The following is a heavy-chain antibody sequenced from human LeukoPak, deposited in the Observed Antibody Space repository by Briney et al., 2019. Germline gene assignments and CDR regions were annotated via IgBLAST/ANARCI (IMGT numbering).Heavy chain of an antibody. V-gene: IGHV1-18*01. CDR2: ISVYNGHT. CDR3: ARDRHYYDSSLGSDY. CDR1: GYTLYRNG. Sequence: ASVKVSCKASGYTLYRNGNSLVGQAPGQRVEGVGWISVYNGHTNYPQKFQGRVTMTRDTSTNTAYMELMNLRSDDTAVYYCARDRHYYDSSLGSDYWGQGTLVTVSS. J-gene: IGHJ4*02. D-gene: IGHD3-22*01.